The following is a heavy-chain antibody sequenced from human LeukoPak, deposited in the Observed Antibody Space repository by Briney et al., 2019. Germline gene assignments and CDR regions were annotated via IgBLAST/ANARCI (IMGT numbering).Heavy chain of an antibody. D-gene: IGHD6-19*01. CDR2: IYYSGST. Sequence: SETLSLTCTVSGGSISSSSYYWGWIRQPPGKGLEWIGYIYYSGSTYYNPSLKSRVTISVDTSKNQFSLKLSSVTAADTAVYYCARVPRHRSGWSNYYFDYWGQGTLVTVSS. J-gene: IGHJ4*02. CDR1: GGSISSSSYY. V-gene: IGHV4-30-4*08. CDR3: ARVPRHRSGWSNYYFDY.